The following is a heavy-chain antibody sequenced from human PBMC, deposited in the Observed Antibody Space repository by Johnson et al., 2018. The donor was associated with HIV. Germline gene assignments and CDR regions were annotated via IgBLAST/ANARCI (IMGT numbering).Heavy chain of an antibody. J-gene: IGHJ3*02. CDR1: GFTFSRFA. CDR3: ARGPHEVVVVAATSAFDI. CDR2: ISYDGSNK. D-gene: IGHD2-15*01. Sequence: QVQLVESGGGLVQPGGSLRLSCATSGFTFSRFAMHWVRQAPGKGLEWVAVISYDGSNKYYADSVKGRFTISRDNSKNTLYLQMNSLRAEDTAVYYCARGPHEVVVVAATSAFDIWGQGTMVTVSS. V-gene: IGHV3-30-3*01.